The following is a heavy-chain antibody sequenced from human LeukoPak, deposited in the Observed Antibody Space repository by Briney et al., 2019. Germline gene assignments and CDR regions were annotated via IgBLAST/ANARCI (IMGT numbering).Heavy chain of an antibody. Sequence: ASVKVSCKASGYTFTGYYMHWVRQATGQGLEWMGWMNPNSGNTGYAQKFQGRVTMTRNTSISTAYMELSSLRSEDTAVYYCARGHPWLLGPTDYWGQGTLVTVSS. J-gene: IGHJ4*02. CDR2: MNPNSGNT. CDR3: ARGHPWLLGPTDY. D-gene: IGHD3-22*01. CDR1: GYTFTGYY. V-gene: IGHV1-8*02.